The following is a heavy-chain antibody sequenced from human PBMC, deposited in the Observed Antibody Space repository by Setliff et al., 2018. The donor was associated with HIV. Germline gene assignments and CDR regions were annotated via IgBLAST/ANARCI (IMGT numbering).Heavy chain of an antibody. V-gene: IGHV4-39*01. CDR2: IYYSGNT. J-gene: IGHJ3*02. CDR3: ARQSGYTRGWDIFGLVAGSFDI. CDR1: DGSISGSSYY. D-gene: IGHD3-3*01. Sequence: SETLSLTCNVSDGSISGSSYYWAWIRQPPGKGLEWIGTIYYSGNTYYRPSLKSRVTVSIDTSKNQFSLRLNSVTAADTAVYYCARQSGYTRGWDIFGLVAGSFDIWGQGTMVTVSS.